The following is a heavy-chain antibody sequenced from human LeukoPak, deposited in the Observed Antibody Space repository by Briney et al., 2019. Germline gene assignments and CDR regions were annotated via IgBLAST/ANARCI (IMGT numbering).Heavy chain of an antibody. CDR3: AKQSGYNDY. CDR2: INHSGST. V-gene: IGHV4-30-4*01. J-gene: IGHJ4*02. D-gene: IGHD3-3*01. CDR1: GGSISSGDYY. Sequence: PSQTLSLTCTVSGGSISSGDYYWRWIRQPPGKGLEWIGEINHSGSTNYNPSLKSRVTISVDTSKNQFSLKLSSVTAADTAVYYCAKQSGYNDYWGQGTLVTVSS.